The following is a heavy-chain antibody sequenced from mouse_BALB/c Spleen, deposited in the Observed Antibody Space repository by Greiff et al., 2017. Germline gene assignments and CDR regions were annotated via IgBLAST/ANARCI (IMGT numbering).Heavy chain of an antibody. CDR2: ISYSGST. D-gene: IGHD1-1*01. CDR3: ARGGDYYGSRDYYAMDD. CDR1: GYSITSDYA. Sequence: EVKVVESGPGLVKPSQSLSLSCTVTGYSITSDYAWNWIRQLPGNKLEWMGYISYSGSTSYKPTLKSRISITRDTSKNQFFLQLNSVTTEDTATYYWARGGDYYGSRDYYAMDDWGQGTTVTVSS. J-gene: IGHJ4*01. V-gene: IGHV3-2*02.